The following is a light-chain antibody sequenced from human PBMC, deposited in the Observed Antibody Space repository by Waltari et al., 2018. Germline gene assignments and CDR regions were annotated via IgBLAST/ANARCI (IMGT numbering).Light chain of an antibody. Sequence: WYQQHPGVVPKVLMYAVRIRPSGISNRFSGSKSGNTASLTISGLQAEDEADYYCSSYTDRNTRVFGSGTKVTVL. CDR2: AVR. CDR3: SSYTDRNTRV. J-gene: IGLJ1*01. V-gene: IGLV2-14*03.